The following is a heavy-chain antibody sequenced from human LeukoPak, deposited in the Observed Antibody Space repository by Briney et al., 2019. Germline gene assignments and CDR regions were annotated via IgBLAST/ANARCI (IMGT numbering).Heavy chain of an antibody. V-gene: IGHV1-2*02. J-gene: IGHJ4*02. CDR2: INPNSGGT. Sequence: GASVKVSCKASGYTFTGYYMHWVRQAPGQGLEWMGWINPNSGGTNYAQKFQGRVTMTRDTSISTAYMELSRLRSDDTAVYYCARALSFDWLLYGYWGQGIPVTVSS. D-gene: IGHD3-9*01. CDR1: GYTFTGYY. CDR3: ARALSFDWLLYGY.